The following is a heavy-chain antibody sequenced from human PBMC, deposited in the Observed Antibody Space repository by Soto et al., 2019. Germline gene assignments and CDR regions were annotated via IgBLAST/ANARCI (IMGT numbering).Heavy chain of an antibody. CDR2: IFYGGSI. CDR1: GGSISSSSYY. D-gene: IGHD3-22*01. J-gene: IGHJ5*02. Sequence: QLQLQESGPGLVKPSETLSLTCTVSGGSISSSSYYWGWIRQPPGKGLEWIGSIFYGGSIYYNPSLKSRVTISVDTSTNQLSLELSSVTAADTAVYYCASPRAPYFDSSGYSSWGQGTLVTVSS. CDR3: ASPRAPYFDSSGYSS. V-gene: IGHV4-39*01.